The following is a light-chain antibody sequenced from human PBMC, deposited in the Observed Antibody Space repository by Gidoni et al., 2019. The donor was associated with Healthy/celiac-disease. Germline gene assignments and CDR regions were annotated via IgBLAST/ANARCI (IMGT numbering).Light chain of an antibody. V-gene: IGKV3-11*01. CDR2: DAS. CDR1: QSVSSY. J-gene: IGKJ5*01. Sequence: EIVLTQSPATLSLSPGERATLSCRASQSVSSYLAWYQQKPGQAPRLLIYDASNRATGIPARFSGSGSGTDFTLTISSLEPEDFAVYYCQQRSNSPTFXQXTRLXIK. CDR3: QQRSNSPT.